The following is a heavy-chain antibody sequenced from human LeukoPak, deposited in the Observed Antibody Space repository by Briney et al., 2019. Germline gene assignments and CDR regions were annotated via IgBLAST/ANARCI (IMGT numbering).Heavy chain of an antibody. CDR2: ISSSSSYI. CDR1: GFTFSSYS. Sequence: GGSLRLSCAASGFTFSSYSMNWVRQAPGKGLEWVSSISSSSSYIYYADSVKGRFTISRDNSKNTLYLQMNSLRAEDTAVYYCARGARDIVVVPAANEAFDIWGQGTMVTVSS. J-gene: IGHJ3*02. V-gene: IGHV3-21*04. CDR3: ARGARDIVVVPAANEAFDI. D-gene: IGHD2-2*01.